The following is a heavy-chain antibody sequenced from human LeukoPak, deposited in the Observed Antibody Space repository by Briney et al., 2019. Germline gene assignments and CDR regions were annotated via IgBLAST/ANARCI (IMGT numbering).Heavy chain of an antibody. Sequence: ASVKVSCKASGYTFTSYYMHWVRQAPGQGLEWMGIINPSGGSTSYAQKFQGRVTMTRDTSTSTVYMELSSLGSEDTAVYYCARDPHYYDSSGSWYYFDYWGQGTLVTVSS. CDR1: GYTFTSYY. CDR3: ARDPHYYDSSGSWYYFDY. CDR2: INPSGGST. J-gene: IGHJ4*02. D-gene: IGHD3-22*01. V-gene: IGHV1-46*01.